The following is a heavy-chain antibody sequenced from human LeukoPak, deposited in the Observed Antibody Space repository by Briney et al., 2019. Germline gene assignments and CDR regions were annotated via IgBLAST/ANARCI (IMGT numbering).Heavy chain of an antibody. CDR2: ISAYNGNT. D-gene: IGHD6-19*01. V-gene: IGHV1-18*01. J-gene: IGHJ3*02. CDR3: ARVLSIAVAGGAAFDI. CDR1: GYTFTSYG. Sequence: GASVKVSCKASGYTFTSYGISWVRQAPGQGLEWMGWISAYNGNTNYAQKLQGRVTMTTDTSTGTAYMELRSLRSDDTAVYYCARVLSIAVAGGAAFDIWGQGTMVTVSS.